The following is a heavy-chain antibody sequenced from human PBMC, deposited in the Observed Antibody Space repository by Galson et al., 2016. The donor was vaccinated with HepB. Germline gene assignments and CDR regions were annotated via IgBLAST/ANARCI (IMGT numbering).Heavy chain of an antibody. J-gene: IGHJ4*02. CDR2: IRAYNGNT. D-gene: IGHD3-22*01. CDR1: GYTFANYG. CDR3: ARDFAYYSESRALGDY. V-gene: IGHV1-18*01. Sequence: SVKVSCKASGYTFANYGISWVRQAPGQGLEWMGWIRAYNGNTNYPQKLRGRITMTTDTSTSTAYMELRSLKSDDTAVYYCARDFAYYSESRALGDYWGQGTLVTVS.